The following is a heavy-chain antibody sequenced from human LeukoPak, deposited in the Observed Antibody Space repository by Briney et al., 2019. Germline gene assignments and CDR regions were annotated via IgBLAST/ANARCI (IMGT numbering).Heavy chain of an antibody. CDR1: GGSFSGYY. CDR2: IYYSGST. Sequence: SETLSLTCAVYGGSFSGYYWSWIRQPPGKGLEWIGYIYYSGSTYYNPSLKSRVTISVDTSKNQFSLKLSSVTAADTAVYYCARKRVTSIAFRPAHAFDIWGQGTMVTVSS. J-gene: IGHJ3*02. V-gene: IGHV4-34*01. CDR3: ARKRVTSIAFRPAHAFDI. D-gene: IGHD6-6*01.